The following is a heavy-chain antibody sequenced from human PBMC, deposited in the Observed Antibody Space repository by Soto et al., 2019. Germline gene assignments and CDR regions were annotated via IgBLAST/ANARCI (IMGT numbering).Heavy chain of an antibody. Sequence: PGGSLRLSCAASGFTFSSYAMSWVRQAPGKGLEWVSAFRGDGTGAHYADSVKGRFTISRDNSNNTLNLQMNSLRVEDTAVYYCTRAAIRGELLDYWGQGTQVTVSS. V-gene: IGHV3-23*01. D-gene: IGHD1-26*01. CDR2: FRGDGTGA. J-gene: IGHJ4*02. CDR1: GFTFSSYA. CDR3: TRAAIRGELLDY.